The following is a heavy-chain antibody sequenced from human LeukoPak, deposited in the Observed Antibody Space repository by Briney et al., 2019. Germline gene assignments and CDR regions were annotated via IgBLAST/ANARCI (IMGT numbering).Heavy chain of an antibody. J-gene: IGHJ1*01. CDR3: ARHGPAYYYGRGGAEYFQH. CDR2: IYTSGST. CDR1: GGSISSASYY. Sequence: PSETLSLTCTVSGGSISSASYYWSWIRQPAGKGLEWIGRIYTSGSTNYNPSLKSRVTISVDTSKNQFSLKLSSVTAADTAVYYCARHGPAYYYGRGGAEYFQHWGQGTLVTVSS. D-gene: IGHD3-10*01. V-gene: IGHV4-61*02.